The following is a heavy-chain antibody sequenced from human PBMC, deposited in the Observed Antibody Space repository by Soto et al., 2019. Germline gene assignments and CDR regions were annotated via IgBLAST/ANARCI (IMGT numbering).Heavy chain of an antibody. D-gene: IGHD3-16*01. CDR3: ANEVYGRPVGDLDY. J-gene: IGHJ4*02. CDR1: GFTFSSYA. Sequence: ELQLLESGGGLVQPGGSLRLSCAASGFTFSSYAMSWVRQAPGKGLEWVSAISGSGGSTYYADSVKGRFTISRDNSKNTLYLQMNSLRAEDTAVYYCANEVYGRPVGDLDYWGQGTLVTVSS. V-gene: IGHV3-23*01. CDR2: ISGSGGST.